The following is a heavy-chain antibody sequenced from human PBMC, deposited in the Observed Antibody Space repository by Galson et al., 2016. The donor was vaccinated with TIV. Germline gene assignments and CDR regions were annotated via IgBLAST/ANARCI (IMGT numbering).Heavy chain of an antibody. CDR1: GYSFTRYW. D-gene: IGHD2-8*02. V-gene: IGHV5-51*01. CDR2: IYPGDSDT. J-gene: IGHJ3*02. Sequence: QSGAEVTKPGESLKISCKGSGYSFTRYWIGWVRQMPGKGLEWVGIIYPGDSDTRNSPSFQGQVTISADTSISTAYLQWDSLKASDTGMYYCARLSRRLLVDAFDSWGQGTMVTVSS. CDR3: ARLSRRLLVDAFDS.